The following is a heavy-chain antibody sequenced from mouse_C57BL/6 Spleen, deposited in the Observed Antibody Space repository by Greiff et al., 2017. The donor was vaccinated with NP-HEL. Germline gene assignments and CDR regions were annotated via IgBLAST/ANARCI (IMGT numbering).Heavy chain of an antibody. Sequence: QVQLQQSGAELVKPGASVKMSCKASGYTFTSYWINWVKQRPGQGLEWIGEIYPGSGSTNYNEKFKSKATLTVDKSSSTAYMQLSSLTSEDSAVYYCARVQLRTEAVDYWGQGTPVTVS. D-gene: IGHD4-1*02. V-gene: IGHV1-55*01. CDR2: IYPGSGST. J-gene: IGHJ3*01. CDR1: GYTFTSYW. CDR3: ARVQLRTEAVDY.